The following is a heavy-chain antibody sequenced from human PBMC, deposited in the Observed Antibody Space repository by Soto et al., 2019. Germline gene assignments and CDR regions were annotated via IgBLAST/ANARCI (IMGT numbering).Heavy chain of an antibody. V-gene: IGHV3-9*01. CDR3: AKDNLRSGLGNWFDP. D-gene: IGHD6-19*01. CDR2: ISWNSGTT. J-gene: IGHJ5*02. Sequence: RLVESGGALAQPGGSLRLSCEASGFSFEEYAMNWVRQGPGKGLEWVARISWNSGTTHYADSVKGRFAISRDNGKNLVYLEMNGLRIEDTALYYCAKDNLRSGLGNWFDPWGQGTWVSVSS. CDR1: GFSFEEYA.